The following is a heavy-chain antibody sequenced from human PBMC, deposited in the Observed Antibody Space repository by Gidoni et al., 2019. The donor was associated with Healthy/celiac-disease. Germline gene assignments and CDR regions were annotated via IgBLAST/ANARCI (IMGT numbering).Heavy chain of an antibody. Sequence: EVQLVESGGGLVKPGGYLRLSRAASGFTFCCYCMNWVRQAPGKGMEWVSSISISSSFIYYADSVKGRFTISRDNAKNSLYLQMNSLRAEDTAVYYCARKYCTNGVCYIGVFDYWGQGTLVTVSS. CDR1: GFTFCCYC. D-gene: IGHD2-8*01. CDR2: ISISSSFI. V-gene: IGHV3-21*01. J-gene: IGHJ4*02. CDR3: ARKYCTNGVCYIGVFDY.